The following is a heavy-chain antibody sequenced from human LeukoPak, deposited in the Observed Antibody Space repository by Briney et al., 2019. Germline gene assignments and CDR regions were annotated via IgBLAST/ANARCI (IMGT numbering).Heavy chain of an antibody. CDR2: IYYSGST. J-gene: IGHJ6*02. V-gene: IGHV4-59*08. CDR3: ARRKAFYGMDV. Sequence: PSETLSLTCTVPGGSISGYYWSWVRQPPGKGLECIGYIYYSGSTNYNPSLKSRVTISVDTSKSQFSLKLSSVTAADTAVYYCARRKAFYGMDVWGQGTTVTVSS. CDR1: GGSISGYY.